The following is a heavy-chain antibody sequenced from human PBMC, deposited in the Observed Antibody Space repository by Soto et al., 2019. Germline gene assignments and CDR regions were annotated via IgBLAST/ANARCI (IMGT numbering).Heavy chain of an antibody. V-gene: IGHV1-2*02. CDR3: ARCYCSSSGCSHYFDS. D-gene: IGHD2-2*01. J-gene: IGHJ4*02. CDR1: GYTFPGNY. Sequence: ASVKVSCKASGYTFPGNYMHWVRQAPGQGREWMALINPTSGGTNYAQKFQGRVTMTWDTSISTAYMELSRLRSDDTAIYYCARCYCSSSGCSHYFDSWGQGTLVTVSS. CDR2: INPTSGGT.